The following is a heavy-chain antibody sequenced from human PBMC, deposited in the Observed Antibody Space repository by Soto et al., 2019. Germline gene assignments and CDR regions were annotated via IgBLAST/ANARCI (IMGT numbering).Heavy chain of an antibody. Sequence: LRLSCAASGFTFSSYGMHWVRQAPGKGLEWVAVISYDGSNKYYADSVKGRFTISRDNSKDTLYLQMNSLRAEDTAVYYCAKDLSSGRRGWTLFDYWGQGSLVTVSS. CDR2: ISYDGSNK. CDR1: GFTFSSYG. CDR3: AKDLSSGRRGWTLFDY. J-gene: IGHJ4*02. V-gene: IGHV3-30*18. D-gene: IGHD6-19*01.